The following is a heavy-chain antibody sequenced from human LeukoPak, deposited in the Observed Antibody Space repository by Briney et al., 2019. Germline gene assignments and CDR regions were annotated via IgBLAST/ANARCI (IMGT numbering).Heavy chain of an antibody. CDR1: GFTFSSYG. Sequence: GGPLRLSCAASGFTFSSYGMSWVRQAPGKGLEWVSAISGSGGSTYYADSVKGRFTISRDNSKNTLYLQMNSLRAEDTAVYYCAAGSHSGSYPVDYWGQGTLVTVSS. D-gene: IGHD1-26*01. J-gene: IGHJ4*02. CDR2: ISGSGGST. CDR3: AAGSHSGSYPVDY. V-gene: IGHV3-23*01.